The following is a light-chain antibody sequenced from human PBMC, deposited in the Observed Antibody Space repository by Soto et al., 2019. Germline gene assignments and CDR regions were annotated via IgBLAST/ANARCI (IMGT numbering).Light chain of an antibody. CDR2: EVT. CDR1: SSDVGSYDL. CDR3: CSYANGNTLL. V-gene: IGLV2-23*02. Sequence: QSALTQPASVSGSLGQSITISCTGTSSDVGSYDLVSWYQHHPGTAPKLILYEVTKRPSGVSNRFSGSKSGNTASLTISGLQTEDDSHYYCCSYANGNTLLFGGGTKLTVL. J-gene: IGLJ2*01.